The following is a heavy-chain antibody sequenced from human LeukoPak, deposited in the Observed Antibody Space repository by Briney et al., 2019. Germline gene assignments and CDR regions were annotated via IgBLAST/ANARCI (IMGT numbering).Heavy chain of an antibody. CDR3: ARGRTGYYYRGTTKYFDY. Sequence: PSETLSLTCAVYGGSFSGYYWSWIRQPPGKGLEWIGEINHSGSTNYNPSLKSRVTISVDTSKNQFSLKLSSVTAADTAVYYCARGRTGYYYRGTTKYFDYWGQGTLVTVSS. D-gene: IGHD3-22*01. CDR1: GGSFSGYY. J-gene: IGHJ4*02. V-gene: IGHV4-34*01. CDR2: INHSGST.